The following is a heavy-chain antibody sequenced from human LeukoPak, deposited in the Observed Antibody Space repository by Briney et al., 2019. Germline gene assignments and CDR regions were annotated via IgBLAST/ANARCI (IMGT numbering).Heavy chain of an antibody. Sequence: GGSLRLSCAASGFTFSSYAMSWVRQAPGKGLEWGSAISGSGGRTYYADSVKGRFTISRDNSKNTLYLQMNSLRAEDTAVYYCAKSTTVVTDAFDIWGQGTMVTVSS. D-gene: IGHD4-17*01. V-gene: IGHV3-23*01. CDR1: GFTFSSYA. CDR2: ISGSGGRT. J-gene: IGHJ3*02. CDR3: AKSTTVVTDAFDI.